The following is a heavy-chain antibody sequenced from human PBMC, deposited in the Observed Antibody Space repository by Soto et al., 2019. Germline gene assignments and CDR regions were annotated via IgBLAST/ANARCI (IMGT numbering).Heavy chain of an antibody. CDR1: GGSFSGHS. V-gene: IGHV4-34*01. J-gene: IGHJ5*01. D-gene: IGHD3-22*01. CDR3: STRAYDTSGYYRFDP. Sequence: PSETLSLTCAVYGGSFSGHSWNWIRQSPGKGLEWIGDINHSGRVNYSPSLKSRVTISLDTSKNQFSLTLSAVTAADTAMYYCSTRAYDTSGYYRFDPWGQGTLVTVSS. CDR2: INHSGRV.